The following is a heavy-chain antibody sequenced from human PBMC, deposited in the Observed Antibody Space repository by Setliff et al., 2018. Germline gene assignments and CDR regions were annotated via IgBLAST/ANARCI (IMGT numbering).Heavy chain of an antibody. CDR3: ARAGGGHIVVATFDFDM. D-gene: IGHD2-21*01. V-gene: IGHV3-23*01. J-gene: IGHJ3*02. CDR1: GFTFSRYA. CDR2: ISGSGDST. Sequence: GGSLRLSCVASGFTFSRYAMSWVRQAPGKGLEWVSAISGSGDSTFYADSVKGRFTISRDNSKNTLSLQMNGLRAEDTAVYYCARAGGGHIVVATFDFDMWGQGTMVTVSS.